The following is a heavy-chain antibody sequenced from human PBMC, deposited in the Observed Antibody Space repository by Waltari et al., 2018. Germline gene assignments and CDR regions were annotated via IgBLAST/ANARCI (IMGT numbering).Heavy chain of an antibody. Sequence: QVQLVESGGGVVQPGRSLRLSCAASGFTFRSYGMHWVRQAPGKGLEWVAVIWYDGSNKYYADSVKGRFTISRDNSKNTLYLQMNSLRAEDTAVYYCAKGTSYGFDYWGQGTLVTVSS. D-gene: IGHD4-17*01. V-gene: IGHV3-33*06. CDR2: IWYDGSNK. CDR3: AKGTSYGFDY. J-gene: IGHJ4*02. CDR1: GFTFRSYG.